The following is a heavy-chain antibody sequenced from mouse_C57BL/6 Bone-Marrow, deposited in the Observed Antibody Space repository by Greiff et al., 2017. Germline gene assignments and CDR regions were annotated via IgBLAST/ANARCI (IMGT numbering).Heavy chain of an antibody. Sequence: VQLQQFGAELVRPGASVKLSCTASGFNIKDDYMHWVKQRPEQGLEWIGWIDPENGDTEYASKFQGKATITADTSSNTAYLQLSSLTSADTAVYYCTTYDYDGGYAMDYWGQGTSVTVSS. CDR1: GFNIKDDY. J-gene: IGHJ4*01. D-gene: IGHD2-4*01. V-gene: IGHV14-4*01. CDR2: IDPENGDT. CDR3: TTYDYDGGYAMDY.